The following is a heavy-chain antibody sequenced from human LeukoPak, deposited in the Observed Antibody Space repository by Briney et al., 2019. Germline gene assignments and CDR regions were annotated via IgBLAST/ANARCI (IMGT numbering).Heavy chain of an antibody. Sequence: PGGSLRLSCAASGFTFSDQSMNWVRQAPGKGLEWVSSISSNSLHIFYADSVKGRFTISRDNAKNSLYLQMNSLRAEDTAVYYCAKDEVPAALYGPFDYWGQGTLVTVSS. CDR3: AKDEVPAALYGPFDY. CDR2: ISSNSLHI. J-gene: IGHJ4*02. D-gene: IGHD2-2*01. V-gene: IGHV3-21*04. CDR1: GFTFSDQS.